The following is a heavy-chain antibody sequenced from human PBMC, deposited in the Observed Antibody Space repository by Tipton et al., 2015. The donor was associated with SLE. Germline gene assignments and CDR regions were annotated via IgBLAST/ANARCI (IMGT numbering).Heavy chain of an antibody. CDR2: IYNSGST. V-gene: IGHV4-59*12. J-gene: IGHJ6*02. Sequence: TLSLTCTVSGDSISSYYWSWIRQPPGKGLEWIGYIYNSGSTNYNPSLKSRVTISVDTSISTAYLQGSSLKASDTAMYYCARGRPPYYYGMDVWGQGTTVTVSS. CDR1: GDSISSYY. CDR3: ARGRPPYYYGMDV.